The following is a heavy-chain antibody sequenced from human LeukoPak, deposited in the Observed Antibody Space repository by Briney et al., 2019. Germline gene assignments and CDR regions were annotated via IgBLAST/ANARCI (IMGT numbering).Heavy chain of an antibody. J-gene: IGHJ5*02. CDR1: GGSISSANYY. V-gene: IGHV4-61*02. CDR2: IYTSGST. D-gene: IGHD3-10*01. Sequence: SETLSLTCTVSGGSISSANYYWSWIRQPAGKGLEWIGRIYTSGSTSYNPSLKSRVTISVDTSENQFSLKLSSVTAADTAVYYCARAKWFGELGRGNWFDPWGQGTLVTVSS. CDR3: ARAKWFGELGRGNWFDP.